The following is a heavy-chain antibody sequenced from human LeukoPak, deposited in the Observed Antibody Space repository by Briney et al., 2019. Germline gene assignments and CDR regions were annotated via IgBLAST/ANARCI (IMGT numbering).Heavy chain of an antibody. CDR3: ARGALASRFYYMDV. D-gene: IGHD5-12*01. CDR2: FYTSGSS. V-gene: IGHV4-4*07. CDR1: GGSIRSFY. J-gene: IGHJ6*03. Sequence: SETLSLTCTVSGGSIRSFYWNWVRQPAGKGLEWIGRFYTSGSSNYNPSLKSRVTMSLDASKDQFSLKLTSVTAADTAVYYCARGALASRFYYMDVWGKGTTITVSS.